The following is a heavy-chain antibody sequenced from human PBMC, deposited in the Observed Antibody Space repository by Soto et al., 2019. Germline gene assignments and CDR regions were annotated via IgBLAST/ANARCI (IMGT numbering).Heavy chain of an antibody. CDR2: ISGSGGST. D-gene: IGHD3-22*01. Sequence: PGGSLRLSCAVSGITFRGHAMTWVRQAPGKGLQWVASISGSGGSTYYADSVKGRFTISRDNSKNTLYLQMNSLRAEDTAVYYCAKIFLGTYYYDSSDAFDIWGQGTMVTVSS. V-gene: IGHV3-23*01. J-gene: IGHJ3*02. CDR3: AKIFLGTYYYDSSDAFDI. CDR1: GITFRGHA.